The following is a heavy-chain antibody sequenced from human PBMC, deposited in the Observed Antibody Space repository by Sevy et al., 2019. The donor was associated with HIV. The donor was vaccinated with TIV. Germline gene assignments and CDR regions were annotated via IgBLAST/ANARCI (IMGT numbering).Heavy chain of an antibody. V-gene: IGHV3-23*01. Sequence: GGSLRLSCAASGFTFSTFAMSWVRQAPGKGLEWVSTISGNNYNTYYADSVKGRFSIFRDNSKSTMYLQMNSLRAEDTAVYYCAKLQIWPDFDYWGQGTLVTVSS. J-gene: IGHJ4*02. CDR2: ISGNNYNT. CDR3: AKLQIWPDFDY. CDR1: GFTFSTFA. D-gene: IGHD5-18*01.